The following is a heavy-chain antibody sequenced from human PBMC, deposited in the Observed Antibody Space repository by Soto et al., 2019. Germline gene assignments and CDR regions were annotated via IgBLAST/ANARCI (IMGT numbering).Heavy chain of an antibody. CDR2: IYYSGST. CDR3: ARDYGDSTNWFDP. J-gene: IGHJ5*02. D-gene: IGHD4-17*01. CDR1: GGSISSYY. Sequence: SETLSLTCTVSGGSISSYYWSWIRQPPGKGLEWIGYIYYSGSTNYNPSLKSRVTISVDTSKNQFSLKLSSVTAADTAVYYCARDYGDSTNWFDPWGQGTLVTVSS. V-gene: IGHV4-59*12.